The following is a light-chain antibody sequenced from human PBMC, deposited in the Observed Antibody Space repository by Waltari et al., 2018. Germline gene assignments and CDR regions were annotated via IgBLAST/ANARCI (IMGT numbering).Light chain of an antibody. CDR2: WAS. CDR1: QTLLYSSNNKNY. J-gene: IGKJ5*01. CDR3: QQYYRTPPT. V-gene: IGKV4-1*01. Sequence: VMTQSPDSLAVSLGARATIRCKSSQTLLYSSNNKNYLAWYQQKPGQPPKLRIYWASARESGVLDRFSGSGSGTDFTLTISSLQAEDGAVYYCQQYYRTPPTFGQGTRLEIK.